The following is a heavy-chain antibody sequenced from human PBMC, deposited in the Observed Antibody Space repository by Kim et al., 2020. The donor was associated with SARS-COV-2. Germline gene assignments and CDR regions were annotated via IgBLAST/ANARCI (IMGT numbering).Heavy chain of an antibody. J-gene: IGHJ3*02. D-gene: IGHD2-15*01. CDR3: ARDHGGLVRPDAFDI. CDR1: GGSITGYF. Sequence: SETLSLTCTVSGGSITGYFWSWVRQPPGKGLEWLGYISYTGTTNYNPSITSRVIMSVDISNDQVSLRLSSVTVADTAMYYCARDHGGLVRPDAFDIWGPGTMVTVSS. CDR2: ISYTGTT. V-gene: IGHV4-59*01.